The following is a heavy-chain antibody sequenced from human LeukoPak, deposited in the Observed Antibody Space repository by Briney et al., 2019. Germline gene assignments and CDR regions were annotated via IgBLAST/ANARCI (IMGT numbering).Heavy chain of an antibody. CDR3: ASLQVNCSSTSCHTFDY. D-gene: IGHD2-2*01. CDR1: GGTFSSYA. CDR2: IIPIFGTA. J-gene: IGHJ4*02. V-gene: IGHV1-69*01. Sequence: SVKASCKASGGTFSSYAISWVRQAPGQGLEWMGGIIPIFGTANYAQKFQGRVTITADESTSTAYMELSSRRSEDTAVYYCASLQVNCSSTSCHTFDYWGQGTLVTVSS.